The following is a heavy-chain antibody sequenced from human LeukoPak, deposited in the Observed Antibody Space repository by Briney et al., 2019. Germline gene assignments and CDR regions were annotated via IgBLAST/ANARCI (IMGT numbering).Heavy chain of an antibody. CDR1: GFTFSSYG. J-gene: IGHJ4*02. CDR3: AKPNQQWLGGETFDY. V-gene: IGHV3-30*18. Sequence: GGSLRLSCAASGFTFSSYGMHWVRQASGKGLEWVAVISYDGSNKYYADSVKGRFTISRDNSKNTLYLQMNSLRAEDTAVYYCAKPNQQWLGGETFDYWGQGTLVTVSS. D-gene: IGHD6-19*01. CDR2: ISYDGSNK.